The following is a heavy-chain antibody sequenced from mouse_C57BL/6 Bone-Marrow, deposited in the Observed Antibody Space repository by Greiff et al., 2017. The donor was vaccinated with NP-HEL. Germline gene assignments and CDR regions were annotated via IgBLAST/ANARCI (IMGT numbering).Heavy chain of an antibody. CDR2: IYPGSGNT. Sequence: VQLQQSGAELVRPGASVKLSCKASGYTFTDYYINWVKQRPGQGLEWIARIYPGSGNTYYNEKFKGKATLTAEKSSSTAYMQLSSLTSEDSAVYFCARPSIYYDYDDWYFDVWGTGTTVTVSS. CDR3: ARPSIYYDYDDWYFDV. J-gene: IGHJ1*03. D-gene: IGHD2-4*01. V-gene: IGHV1-76*01. CDR1: GYTFTDYY.